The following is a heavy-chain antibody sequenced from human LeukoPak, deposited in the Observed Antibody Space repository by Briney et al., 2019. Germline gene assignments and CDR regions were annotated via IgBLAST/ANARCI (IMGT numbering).Heavy chain of an antibody. Sequence: PGRSLRLSCTTYAFTFGSYGMHWVRQAPGKGLEWVAVIWSDGSNKFYADSVKGRFTISRDNSKNTLYLQMNSLRAEDTAVYYCARVDTVMAYYFDLWGQGTLVTVSS. D-gene: IGHD5-18*01. J-gene: IGHJ4*02. CDR3: ARVDTVMAYYFDL. CDR2: IWSDGSNK. V-gene: IGHV3-33*01. CDR1: AFTFGSYG.